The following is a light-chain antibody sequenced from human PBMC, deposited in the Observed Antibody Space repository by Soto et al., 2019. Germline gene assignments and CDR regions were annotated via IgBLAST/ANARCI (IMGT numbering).Light chain of an antibody. Sequence: SYELTQPPSVSVSPGQTANITCSGNTLGSKFVFWYQQKAGQSPMVVIDEDTKRPSGIPERFSGSNSGNTATLNISGTQAMDEADFYCQAWDSGTVVFGGGTKLTVL. CDR2: EDT. V-gene: IGLV3-1*01. CDR3: QAWDSGTVV. J-gene: IGLJ2*01. CDR1: TLGSKF.